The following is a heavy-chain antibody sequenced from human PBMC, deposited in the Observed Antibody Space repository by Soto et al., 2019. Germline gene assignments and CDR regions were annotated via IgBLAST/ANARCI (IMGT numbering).Heavy chain of an antibody. J-gene: IGHJ4*02. Sequence: QVQLVQSGAEVEKPGASVKVSCKASGDSFRSYDVHWVRQAPGQGLEWMGRSAGGNGNTKYSEEFQDRLAISRDTRANIVYMERSSLRSEDTAVYYCARESSHYQDFFEHWGQGALVIVSS. CDR3: ARESSHYQDFFEH. D-gene: IGHD4-4*01. V-gene: IGHV1-3*01. CDR2: SAGGNGNT. CDR1: GDSFRSYD.